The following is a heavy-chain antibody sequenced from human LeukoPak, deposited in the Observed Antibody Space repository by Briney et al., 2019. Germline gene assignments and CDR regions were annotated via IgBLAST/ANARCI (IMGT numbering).Heavy chain of an antibody. D-gene: IGHD2-2*01. J-gene: IGHJ4*02. CDR3: ARDLGYCSSTTCLGGDY. Sequence: ASVKVSCKASGYTFTGYYMHWVRQAPGQGLEGMGWINPNSGGTNYAQKFQGWVTMTRDTSISTAHMELSRLRSDDTAVYYCARDLGYCSSTTCLGGDYWGQGTLVTVSS. CDR1: GYTFTGYY. V-gene: IGHV1-2*04. CDR2: INPNSGGT.